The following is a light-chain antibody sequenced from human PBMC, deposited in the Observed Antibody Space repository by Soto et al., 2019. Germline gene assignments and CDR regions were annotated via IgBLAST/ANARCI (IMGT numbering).Light chain of an antibody. CDR2: EAS. CDR1: QSLGRW. V-gene: IGKV1-5*03. Sequence: DIQMTQSPSTLSASVGDRVTLTCRASQSLGRWLAWYQQKPGRAPELLIHEASSLESGVPSRFSGSGFGTEFTLTISSLQPDDFATYYCQQYNSLPYTVGQGTKLEIK. CDR3: QQYNSLPYT. J-gene: IGKJ2*01.